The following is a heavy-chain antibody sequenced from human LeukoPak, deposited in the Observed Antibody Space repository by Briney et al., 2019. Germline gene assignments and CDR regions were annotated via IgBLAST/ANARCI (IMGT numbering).Heavy chain of an antibody. Sequence: ASVKVSCKASGCTFTSYGISWVRQAPGQGLEWMGWISAYNGNTNYAQKLQGRVTMTTDTSTSTAYMELRSLRSDDTAVYYCARDRIRWLQLESGGRVDYWGQGTLVTVSS. D-gene: IGHD5-24*01. CDR2: ISAYNGNT. J-gene: IGHJ4*02. CDR3: ARDRIRWLQLESGGRVDY. CDR1: GCTFTSYG. V-gene: IGHV1-18*01.